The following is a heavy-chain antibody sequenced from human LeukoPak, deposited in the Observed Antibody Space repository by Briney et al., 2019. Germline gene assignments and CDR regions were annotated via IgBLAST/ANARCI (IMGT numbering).Heavy chain of an antibody. CDR2: TYYRSKWFS. CDR1: GDSVSSDSAA. D-gene: IGHD4-11*01. J-gene: IGHJ4*02. V-gene: IGHV6-1*01. CDR3: ARKGTVTTPFDY. Sequence: SQTLSLTCAISGDSVSSDSAAWNWIRQSPSRGLEWLGRTYYRSKWFSGYALSVKSRITINADTSKNQFSLQLDSVTPEDTAVYYCARKGTVTTPFDYWGQGILVTVSS.